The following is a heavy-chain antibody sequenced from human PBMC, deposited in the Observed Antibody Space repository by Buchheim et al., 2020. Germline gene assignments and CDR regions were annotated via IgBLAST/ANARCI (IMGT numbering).Heavy chain of an antibody. J-gene: IGHJ4*02. CDR2: IKQDGSEK. V-gene: IGHV3-7*01. Sequence: EVQLVESGGGLVQPGGSLRLSCAASGFTFSSYWMSWVRQAPGKGLEWVANIKQDGSEKYYVDSVKGRFTISRDNAKNSLYLQMNCLRAEDTAVYYCARDSRISGWYYSRTPRGALDYWGQGTL. CDR1: GFTFSSYW. D-gene: IGHD6-19*01. CDR3: ARDSRISGWYYSRTPRGALDY.